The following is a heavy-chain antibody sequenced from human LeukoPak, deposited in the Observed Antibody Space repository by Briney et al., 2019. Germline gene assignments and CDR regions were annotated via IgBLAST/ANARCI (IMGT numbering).Heavy chain of an antibody. J-gene: IGHJ4*02. CDR2: FDPEDGET. V-gene: IGHV1-24*01. CDR3: ATASITMVRGVPGAGYFDY. CDR1: GYTLTELS. Sequence: VASVKVSCKVSGYTLTELSMHWVRQAPGKGLEWMGGFDPEDGETIYAQKFQGGVTMTEDTSTDTAYMELSSLRSEDTAVYYCATASITMVRGVPGAGYFDYWGQGTLATVSS. D-gene: IGHD3-10*01.